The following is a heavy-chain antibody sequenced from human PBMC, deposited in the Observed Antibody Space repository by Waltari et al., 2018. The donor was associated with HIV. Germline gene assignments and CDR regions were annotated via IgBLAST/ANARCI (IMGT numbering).Heavy chain of an antibody. V-gene: IGHV4-59*01. CDR3: ARVKASYYDGSGFYFLDY. J-gene: IGHJ4*02. CDR1: GGPTSGSY. CDR2: VHGSGST. D-gene: IGHD3-22*01. Sequence: QVQLQESGPGLVKPSETLSRICSVSGGPTSGSYWTWIRQPPGKVLEWIGYVHGSGSTKYNPSLQSRVTISIDTSKNQVSLALNSVTAADTAVYFCARVKASYYDGSGFYFLDYWGQGTLVTVSS.